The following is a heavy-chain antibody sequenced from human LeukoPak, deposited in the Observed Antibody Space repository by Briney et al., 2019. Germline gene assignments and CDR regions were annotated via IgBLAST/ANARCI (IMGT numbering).Heavy chain of an antibody. CDR3: ARGFIVGATTSFDY. CDR2: IYYSGST. Sequence: SETLSLTCTVSGGSISSYYWSWIRQPPGKGLEWIGYIYYSGSTNYNPSLKSRVTISVDTSKNQFSLKLSSVTAADTAVYYCARGFIVGATTSFDYWGQGTLVTVSS. J-gene: IGHJ4*02. CDR1: GGSISSYY. D-gene: IGHD1-26*01. V-gene: IGHV4-59*01.